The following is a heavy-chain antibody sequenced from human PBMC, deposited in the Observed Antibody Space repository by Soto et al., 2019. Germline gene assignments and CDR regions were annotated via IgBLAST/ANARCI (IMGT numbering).Heavy chain of an antibody. CDR1: GFSLSTSGVN. D-gene: IGHD3-16*01. V-gene: IGHV2-5*02. Sequence: QITLKESGPTLVKPTQTLTLTCTFSGFSLSTSGVNVGWIRQPPGKALEWLALIYWDDDKRYSPSLKSRLTTTKDTSKNQVVLTMTNMDPVDTATYYCAHRKARGGTLITDYWGQGTLVTVSS. CDR2: IYWDDDK. J-gene: IGHJ4*02. CDR3: AHRKARGGTLITDY.